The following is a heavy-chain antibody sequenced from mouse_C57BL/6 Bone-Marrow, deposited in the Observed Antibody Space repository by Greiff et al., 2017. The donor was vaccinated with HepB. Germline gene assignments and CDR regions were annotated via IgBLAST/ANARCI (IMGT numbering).Heavy chain of an antibody. CDR1: GYTFTDYY. CDR2: IYPGSGNT. J-gene: IGHJ4*01. V-gene: IGHV1-76*01. Sequence: QVQLKESGAELVRPGASVKLSCKASGYTFTDYYINWVKQRPGQGLEWIARIYPGSGNTYYNEKFKGKATLTAEKSSSTAYMQLSSLTSEDSAVYYCARGARVVAENYAMDYWGQGTSVTVSS. D-gene: IGHD1-1*01. CDR3: ARGARVVAENYAMDY.